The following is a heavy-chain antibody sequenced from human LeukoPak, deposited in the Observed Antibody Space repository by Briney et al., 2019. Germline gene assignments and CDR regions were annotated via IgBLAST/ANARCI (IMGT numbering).Heavy chain of an antibody. CDR3: ARDPTAVANLPQYYLDY. J-gene: IGHJ4*02. CDR1: GFTFSSYA. V-gene: IGHV3-30*04. CDR2: ISYDRSLK. D-gene: IGHD4-23*01. Sequence: ETSVRLSCAASGFTFSSYAMHWVRQAPGKGLEWVAVISYDRSLKYYADSVRGRFTISSDNSKNTLYLQMNSLRVEDTAVYYCARDPTAVANLPQYYLDYWGQGILVTVSS.